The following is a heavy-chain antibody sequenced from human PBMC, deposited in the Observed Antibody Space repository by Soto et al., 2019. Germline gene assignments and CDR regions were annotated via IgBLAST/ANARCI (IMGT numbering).Heavy chain of an antibody. J-gene: IGHJ4*02. V-gene: IGHV3-11*01. CDR1: GFTFSDYY. D-gene: IGHD3-22*01. CDR2: ISSSGSTI. CDR3: ARTVYYYDSSGYYHYFDY. Sequence: QVQLVESGGGLVKPGGSLRLSCAASGFTFSDYYMSWIRQAPGKGLEWVSYISSSGSTIYYADSVKGRFTISRDNAKNSLXLQMNSLRAEDTAVYYCARTVYYYDSSGYYHYFDYWGQGTLVTVSS.